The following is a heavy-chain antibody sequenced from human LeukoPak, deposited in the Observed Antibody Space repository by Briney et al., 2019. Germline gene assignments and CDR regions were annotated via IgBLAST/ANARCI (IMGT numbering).Heavy chain of an antibody. V-gene: IGHV3-33*01. D-gene: IGHD4-17*01. CDR2: IWYDGSNE. Sequence: GGSPRLSCAASGFTFRNYGMHWVRQAPGKGLEWVAVIWYDGSNEYYVDSVKGRFTISRDNSKNTLYLQMNSLRAEDTAVYFCARDFRGRRGFMTTVFRGYCYGMDAWGQGTTVTVSS. CDR3: ARDFRGRRGFMTTVFRGYCYGMDA. CDR1: GFTFRNYG. J-gene: IGHJ6*02.